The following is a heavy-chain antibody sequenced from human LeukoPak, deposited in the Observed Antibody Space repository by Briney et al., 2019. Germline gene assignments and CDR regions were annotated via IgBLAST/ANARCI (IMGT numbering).Heavy chain of an antibody. Sequence: SETLSLTCTVSGGSISSYYWSWIRQPPGKGLEWIGYIYNSGSTNYNPSLKSRATISVDTSKNQFSLKLSSVTAADTAVYYCARHTSPGWAAGLLGYYYYYGMDVWGQGNTVTGSS. J-gene: IGHJ6*02. CDR1: GGSISSYY. CDR2: IYNSGST. D-gene: IGHD6-13*01. V-gene: IGHV4-59*08. CDR3: ARHTSPGWAAGLLGYYYYYGMDV.